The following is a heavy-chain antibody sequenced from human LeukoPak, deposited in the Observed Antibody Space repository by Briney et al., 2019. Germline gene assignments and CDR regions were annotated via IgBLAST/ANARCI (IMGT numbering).Heavy chain of an antibody. Sequence: GGSLRLSCAASGFTLRNYAMSWGPQAPGKGVEGGSAITGSVGNTSYADSVKGRFTISRDNSKTTVFLHMNSLRGEDTAVYYCAKWGDYNVLTGYCVSDYWGQGTLVTVSS. CDR3: AKWGDYNVLTGYCVSDY. CDR2: ITGSVGNT. V-gene: IGHV3-23*01. D-gene: IGHD3-9*01. CDR1: GFTLRNYA. J-gene: IGHJ4*02.